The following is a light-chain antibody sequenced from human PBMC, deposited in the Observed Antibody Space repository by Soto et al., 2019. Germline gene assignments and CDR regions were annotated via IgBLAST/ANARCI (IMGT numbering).Light chain of an antibody. CDR1: SGSIASNY. V-gene: IGLV6-57*04. J-gene: IGLJ2*01. CDR3: QSYDSSIQGVV. CDR2: EDN. Sequence: NFMLTQPNSVSESPGKTVTISCTRSSGSIASNYVQWYQQRPGSAPTTVIYEDNQRPSGVPDRFSGSIDSSSNSASLTISGLKTEDEADYYCQSYDSSIQGVVFGGGTKLTVL.